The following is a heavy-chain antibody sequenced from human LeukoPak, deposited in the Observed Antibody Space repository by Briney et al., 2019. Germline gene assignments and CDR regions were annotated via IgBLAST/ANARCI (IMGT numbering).Heavy chain of an antibody. Sequence: GRSLRLSCAASGFTFSSYGVHWVRQAPGKGLEWVAVISYDGSNKYYADSVKGRFTISRDNSKNTLYLQMNSLRAEDTAVYYCAKDRFTDYNEYYFDYWGQGTLVTVSS. D-gene: IGHD4-11*01. V-gene: IGHV3-30*18. J-gene: IGHJ4*02. CDR2: ISYDGSNK. CDR1: GFTFSSYG. CDR3: AKDRFTDYNEYYFDY.